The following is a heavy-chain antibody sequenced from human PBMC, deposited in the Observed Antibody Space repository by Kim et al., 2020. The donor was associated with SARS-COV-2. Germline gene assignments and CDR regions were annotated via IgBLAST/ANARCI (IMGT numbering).Heavy chain of an antibody. CDR2: IWYDGSNK. Sequence: GGSLRLSCAASGFTFSSYGMHWVRQAPGKGLEWVAVIWYDGSNKYYADSVKGRFTISRDNSKNTLYLQMNSLRAEDTAVYYCARDSYYGSGSGGPWGMDVWGQGTTVTVSS. J-gene: IGHJ6*02. CDR1: GFTFSSYG. CDR3: ARDSYYGSGSGGPWGMDV. V-gene: IGHV3-33*01. D-gene: IGHD3-10*01.